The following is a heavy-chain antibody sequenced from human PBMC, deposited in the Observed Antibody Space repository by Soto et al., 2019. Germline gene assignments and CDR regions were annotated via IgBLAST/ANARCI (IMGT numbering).Heavy chain of an antibody. D-gene: IGHD6-13*01. V-gene: IGHV3-48*03. J-gene: IGHJ4*02. Sequence: EVQLVESGGNLVQPGGSLRLSCAASGFTFSTYEFNWVRQAPGRGLEWISYISVSGNIIKYADSVKGRFTISRDNAENSLHLHLSNLRVDDTALYFCVRDTMRASAAASLDYWGQGTQVIVSS. CDR1: GFTFSTYE. CDR2: ISVSGNII. CDR3: VRDTMRASAAASLDY.